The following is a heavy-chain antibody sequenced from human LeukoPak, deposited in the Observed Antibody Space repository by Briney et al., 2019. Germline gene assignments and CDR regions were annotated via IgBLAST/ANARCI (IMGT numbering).Heavy chain of an antibody. CDR1: GFSFTNAW. J-gene: IGHJ4*01. Sequence: GGSLRLSCAASGFSFTNAWMNWVRQAPGKGLEWVGRIKSKTDGGAIHYAAPVRGRFSISRDDSINTVYLQIDSLKADDTAVYYSLTRLRSTIGVDYWGQGTLVTVSS. CDR2: IKSKTDGGAI. D-gene: IGHD5/OR15-5a*01. CDR3: LTRLRSTIGVDY. V-gene: IGHV3-15*01.